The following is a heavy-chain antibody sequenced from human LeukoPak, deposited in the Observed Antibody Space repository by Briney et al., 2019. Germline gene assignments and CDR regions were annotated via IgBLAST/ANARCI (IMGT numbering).Heavy chain of an antibody. CDR1: GFTFSSYG. CDR2: ILSDGSKE. J-gene: IGHJ3*02. CDR3: ARDVLPPYSDPAYAFDI. V-gene: IGHV3-33*01. D-gene: IGHD3-3*01. Sequence: QAGGSLRLSCAASGFTFSSYGMHWVRQAPGKGLEWVAVILSDGSKEFYTDSVKGRFTISRDNSKNTLYLQMNSLRAEDTAVYYCARDVLPPYSDPAYAFDIWGQGTMVTVSS.